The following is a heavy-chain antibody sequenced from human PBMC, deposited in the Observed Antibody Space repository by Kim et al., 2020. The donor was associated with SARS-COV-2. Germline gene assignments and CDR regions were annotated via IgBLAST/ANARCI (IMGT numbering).Heavy chain of an antibody. J-gene: IGHJ3*02. D-gene: IGHD1-1*01. CDR2: IRSKANTYAT. V-gene: IGHV3-73*01. CDR1: GFTFSDSA. CDR3: TRVPGTPLAFWDAFDI. Sequence: GGSLRLSCADSGFTFSDSAIHWVRQASGKGLEWVGRIRSKANTYATAYAASVKGRFTISRDDSKNTAYLQMNSLKTEDTAVYFCTRVPGTPLAFWDAFDIWGQGTMGTVSS.